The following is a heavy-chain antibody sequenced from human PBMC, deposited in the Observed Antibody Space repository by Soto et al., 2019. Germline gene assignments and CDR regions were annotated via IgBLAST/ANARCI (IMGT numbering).Heavy chain of an antibody. J-gene: IGHJ4*02. CDR2: ISGSGGTT. V-gene: IGHV3-23*01. CDR1: GFTFSSYA. Sequence: GGSLRLSCAASGFTFSSYAMSWVRQAPGKGLEWVSGISGSGGTTYYADSVKGRFNISRDNSKNTLYLQMNSLRAEDTAVYYCAKVDGSGSYYPFDYWGQGTLVTVSS. D-gene: IGHD3-10*01. CDR3: AKVDGSGSYYPFDY.